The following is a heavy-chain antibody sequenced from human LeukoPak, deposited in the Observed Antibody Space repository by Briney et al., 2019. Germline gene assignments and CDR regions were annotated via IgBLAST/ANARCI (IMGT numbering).Heavy chain of an antibody. D-gene: IGHD4-17*01. V-gene: IGHV3-23*01. J-gene: IGHJ3*02. CDR2: ISGSGGST. CDR1: GFSLSNYA. CDR3: AKARYRDYGDYAGDAFDI. Sequence: GGSLRLSCAASGFSLSNYAMTWVRQAPGKGLEWVSGISGSGGSTYYADSVKGRFTISRDNSKNTLYLQMNSLRAEDTAVYYCAKARYRDYGDYAGDAFDIWGQGTMVTVSS.